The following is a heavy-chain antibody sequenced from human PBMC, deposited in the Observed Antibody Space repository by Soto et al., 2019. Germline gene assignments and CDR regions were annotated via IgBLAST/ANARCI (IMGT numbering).Heavy chain of an antibody. Sequence: GSLRLSYGASGFTFGSYSMSWVRQAPGKGLEWVAVISYDGSNKYYADSVKGRFTISRDNSKNTLYLQMNSLRAEDTAVYYCARALGYGDYGYFDYWGQGTLVTVSS. CDR1: GFTFGSYS. J-gene: IGHJ4*02. CDR2: ISYDGSNK. V-gene: IGHV3-30-3*01. CDR3: ARALGYGDYGYFDY. D-gene: IGHD4-17*01.